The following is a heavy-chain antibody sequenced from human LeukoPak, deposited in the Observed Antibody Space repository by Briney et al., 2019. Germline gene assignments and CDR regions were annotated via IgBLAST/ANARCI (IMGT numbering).Heavy chain of an antibody. V-gene: IGHV3-30-3*01. Sequence: GGSLRLSCAASGFTFSSYAMHWVRQAPGKGLEWVAVISYDGSNKYYADSVKGRFTISRDNSKNTLYLQMNSLRAEDTAVYYCARDLRYASLDYWGQGTLVTVSS. CDR2: ISYDGSNK. CDR1: GFTFSSYA. CDR3: ARDLRYASLDY. D-gene: IGHD2-2*01. J-gene: IGHJ4*02.